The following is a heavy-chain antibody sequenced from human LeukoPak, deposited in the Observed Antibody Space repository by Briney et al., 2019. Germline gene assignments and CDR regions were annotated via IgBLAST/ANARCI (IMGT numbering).Heavy chain of an antibody. J-gene: IGHJ4*02. CDR3: ARGGYGDRIDY. CDR2: INPSGGST. CDR1: GYTFTDYY. Sequence: ASVKVSCKASGYTFTDYYMHWVRQAPGQGLEWMGIINPSGGSTSYAQKFQGRVTMTRDTSTSTVYMELSRLRSEDTAVYYCARGGYGDRIDYWGQGTLVSVSS. D-gene: IGHD4-17*01. V-gene: IGHV1-46*01.